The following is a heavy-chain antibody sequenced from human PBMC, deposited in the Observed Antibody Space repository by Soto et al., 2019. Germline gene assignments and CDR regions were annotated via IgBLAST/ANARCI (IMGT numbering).Heavy chain of an antibody. CDR2: ISHDGSNK. D-gene: IGHD3-9*01. CDR3: AERLLALSGSFHGMDV. CDR1: GFTFSSYG. V-gene: IGHV3-30*03. Sequence: QVQLVESGGGVVQPGRSLRLSCAASGFTFSSYGMHWVRQAPGKGLEWVAVISHDGSNKYFADSVKGRFTISRDNSQNTLLLPMISLLAADTAVDYCAERLLALSGSFHGMDVWGQGTTVTVSS. J-gene: IGHJ6*02.